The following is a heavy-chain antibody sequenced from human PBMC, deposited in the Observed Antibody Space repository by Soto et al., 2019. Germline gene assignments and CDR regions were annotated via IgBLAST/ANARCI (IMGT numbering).Heavy chain of an antibody. CDR2: INPSGGST. CDR3: ARDEECSSTSCYYYYGMDV. Sequence: GASVKVSCKASGYTFTSYYMHWVRKAPGQGLEWMGIINPSGGSTSYAQKFQGRVTMTRDTSTSTVYMELSSLRSEDTAVYYCARDEECSSTSCYYYYGMDVWGQGTTVTVSS. CDR1: GYTFTSYY. V-gene: IGHV1-46*03. J-gene: IGHJ6*02. D-gene: IGHD2-2*01.